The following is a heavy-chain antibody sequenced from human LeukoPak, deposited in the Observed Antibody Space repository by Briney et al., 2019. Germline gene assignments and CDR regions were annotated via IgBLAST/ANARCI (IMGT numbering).Heavy chain of an antibody. Sequence: GGSLRLSCAASGFTFNSYAMSWVRQAPGKGLEWVSAISGSGGSTYYADSVKGRFTISRDNSKNTLYLQMDSLRAEDTAVYYCARGKYASGSYYRNDYWGQGTLVTVSS. D-gene: IGHD3-10*01. CDR1: GFTFNSYA. V-gene: IGHV3-23*01. CDR2: ISGSGGST. J-gene: IGHJ4*02. CDR3: ARGKYASGSYYRNDY.